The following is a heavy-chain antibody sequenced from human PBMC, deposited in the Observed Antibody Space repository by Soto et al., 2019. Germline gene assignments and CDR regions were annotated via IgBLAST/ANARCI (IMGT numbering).Heavy chain of an antibody. CDR1: GFSFSNYW. J-gene: IGHJ4*02. CDR3: ARDMGYSTFDC. D-gene: IGHD6-13*01. CDR2: LNQDGSEI. Sequence: EVQLVESGGGLVQPGGSLRLSCVASGFSFSNYWMSWVRQAPGKGLEWVANLNQDGSEINYVDSVKGRFAISRDNAKNSLLLQMNSLRAEDIAVYYCARDMGYSTFDCWGQGTLVTVSS. V-gene: IGHV3-7*01.